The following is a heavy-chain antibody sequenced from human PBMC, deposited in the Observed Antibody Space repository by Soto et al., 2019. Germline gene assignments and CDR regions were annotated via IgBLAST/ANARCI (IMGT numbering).Heavy chain of an antibody. CDR3: ARDYYDSSGYSNPYYFDY. V-gene: IGHV6-1*01. J-gene: IGHJ4*02. Sequence: SQTLSLTCAISGDSVSSNSAAWNWIRQSPSRALEWLGRTYYRSKWYNDYAVSVKSRITINPDTSKNQFSLQRNSVTPEDTAVYYCARDYYDSSGYSNPYYFDYWGQGTLVTVSS. CDR1: GDSVSSNSAA. CDR2: TYYRSKWYN. D-gene: IGHD3-22*01.